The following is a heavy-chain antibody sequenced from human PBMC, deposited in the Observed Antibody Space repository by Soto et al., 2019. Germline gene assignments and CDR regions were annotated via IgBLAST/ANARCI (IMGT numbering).Heavy chain of an antibody. CDR1: GASISSYY. V-gene: IGHV4-59*08. D-gene: IGHD3-22*01. J-gene: IGHJ4*02. CDR2: IDYSGST. CDR3: ARHDSSGYNDY. Sequence: PSETLSLTCTVSGASISSYYCSLICQPQGRDLEWIGYIDYSGSTYYNPFVKSRVTISVVTSKNKFSLKLSSVSAADRAVYYCARHDSSGYNDYWGQGTLVTVSS.